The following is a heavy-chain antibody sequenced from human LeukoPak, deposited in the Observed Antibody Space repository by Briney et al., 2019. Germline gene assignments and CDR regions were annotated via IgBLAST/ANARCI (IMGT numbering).Heavy chain of an antibody. CDR2: IESDGSTT. CDR3: ARVYGSSGNEKIFDY. Sequence: GGSLRLSCAASGFTISSYWMHWVRQAPGQGLVWVSRIESDGSTTSYADSVKGRFTISRDNAKNTQYLQMNSLRAEDTAVYYCARVYGSSGNEKIFDYWGQGTLVTVSS. D-gene: IGHD6-19*01. CDR1: GFTISSYW. J-gene: IGHJ4*02. V-gene: IGHV3-74*01.